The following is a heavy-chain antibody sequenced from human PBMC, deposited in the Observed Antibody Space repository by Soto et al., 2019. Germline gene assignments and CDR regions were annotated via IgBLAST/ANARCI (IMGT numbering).Heavy chain of an antibody. D-gene: IGHD4-4*01. CDR1: GYTFTSYG. CDR3: ARDMTTLRSHPHWFDP. J-gene: IGHJ5*02. CDR2: ISAYNGNT. Sequence: QVQLVQSGAEVKKPGASVKVSCKASGYTFTSYGISWVRQAPGQGLEWMGWISAYNGNTNYAQKLQGRVTMTTDTSTSTAYMELRSLRSDDTAVYHCARDMTTLRSHPHWFDPWGQGTLVTVSS. V-gene: IGHV1-18*01.